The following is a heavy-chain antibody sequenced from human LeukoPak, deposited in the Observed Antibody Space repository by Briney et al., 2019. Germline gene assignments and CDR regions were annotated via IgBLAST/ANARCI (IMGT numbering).Heavy chain of an antibody. Sequence: PGGSLRLSFAASGFTFSSYGMHWVRQAPGKGLEWVAFIRYDGSNKYYADSVKGRFTISRDNSKNTLYLQMNSLRAEDTAVYYCAKGGGGGIAAAGTEDAFDIWGQGTMVTVSS. J-gene: IGHJ3*02. D-gene: IGHD6-13*01. CDR3: AKGGGGGIAAAGTEDAFDI. CDR1: GFTFSSYG. CDR2: IRYDGSNK. V-gene: IGHV3-30*02.